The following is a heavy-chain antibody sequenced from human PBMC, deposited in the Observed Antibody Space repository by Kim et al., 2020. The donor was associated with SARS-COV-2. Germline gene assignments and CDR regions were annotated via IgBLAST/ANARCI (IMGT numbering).Heavy chain of an antibody. J-gene: IGHJ4*02. V-gene: IGHV3-23*01. CDR3: AKGSRGVPIDY. CDR2: T. D-gene: IGHD3-10*01. Sequence: TYFAASVKGRFTISRDDSKSTLYLQMNSLRAEDTAVYYCAKGSRGVPIDYCGQGTLVTVSS.